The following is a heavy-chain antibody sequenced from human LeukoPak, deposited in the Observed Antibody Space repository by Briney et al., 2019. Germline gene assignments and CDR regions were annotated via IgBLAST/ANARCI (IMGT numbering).Heavy chain of an antibody. D-gene: IGHD6-19*01. V-gene: IGHV3-23*01. CDR3: AKGQYSSGWFFDY. CDR2: IRGSDGGT. Sequence: PGGSLRLSCAASGFTFSSYAMSWVRQAPGKGLEWVSVIRGSDGGTYYADSVKGRFTISRDNSKNTLFLQMNSLRAEDTAVYYCAKGQYSSGWFFDYWGQGTLVTVSS. CDR1: GFTFSSYA. J-gene: IGHJ4*02.